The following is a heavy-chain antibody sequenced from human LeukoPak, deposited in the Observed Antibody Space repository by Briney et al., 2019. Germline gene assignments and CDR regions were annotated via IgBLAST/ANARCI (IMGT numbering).Heavy chain of an antibody. CDR1: GGSISSGGYS. V-gene: IGHV4-30-2*01. D-gene: IGHD3-16*01. J-gene: IGHJ5*02. CDR3: ARNQFSYGTNWFDP. CDR2: IYHSGST. Sequence: PSQTLSLTCAVSGGSISSGGYSWSWIRQPPGKGLEWIGYIYHSGSTYYNPSLQGRVTISIDTSKNQFSVRVTSVTAADTATYYCARNQFSYGTNWFDPWGPGTLVTVSS.